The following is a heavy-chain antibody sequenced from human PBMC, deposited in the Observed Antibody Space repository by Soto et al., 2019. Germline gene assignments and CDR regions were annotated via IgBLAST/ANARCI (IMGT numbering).Heavy chain of an antibody. J-gene: IGHJ6*02. CDR3: SGCCGGACHKNYGMDV. D-gene: IGHD2-21*02. Sequence: EVHLVESGGGLVKPGGSLRLYCAVSGFTFSSCTMNWVRQAPGKGLEWVSSISPSSGHIYYADSVEGRFTISRDNAKNSLFLQMNSLRGEDTAVSYCSGCCGGACHKNYGMDVWGQGTTVTVSS. CDR1: GFTFSSCT. V-gene: IGHV3-21*06. CDR2: ISPSSGHI.